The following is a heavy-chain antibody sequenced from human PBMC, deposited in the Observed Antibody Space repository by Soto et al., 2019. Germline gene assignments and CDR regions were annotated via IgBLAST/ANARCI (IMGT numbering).Heavy chain of an antibody. Sequence: GASVKVSCKASGYTFTSYAMHWVRQAPGQRLEWMGWINAGNGNTKYSQKFQGRVTITRDTSASTAYMELSSLRSEDTAVYYCDRDQAGISCDIYFDYWGQGTLVTVSS. D-gene: IGHD6-13*01. J-gene: IGHJ4*02. CDR1: GYTFTSYA. CDR2: INAGNGNT. CDR3: DRDQAGISCDIYFDY. V-gene: IGHV1-3*01.